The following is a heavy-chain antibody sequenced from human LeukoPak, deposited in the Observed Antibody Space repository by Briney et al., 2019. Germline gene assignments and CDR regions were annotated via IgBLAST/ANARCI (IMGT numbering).Heavy chain of an antibody. CDR3: ARGLYCSSSTSCYDYGMDV. V-gene: IGHV1-69*13. Sequence: SVKVSFKASGGTFRSYGLNWVRQAPGQGLEWMGGIIPILGTAKYAQKLQGRVTITADESTSTAYMELSSLRYEDTAVYYCARGLYCSSSTSCYDYGMDVWGQGTTVTVSS. CDR2: IIPILGTA. J-gene: IGHJ6*02. CDR1: GGTFRSYG. D-gene: IGHD2-2*01.